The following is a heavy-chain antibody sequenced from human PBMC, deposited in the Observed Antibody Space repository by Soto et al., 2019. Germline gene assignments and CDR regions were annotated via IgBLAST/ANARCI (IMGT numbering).Heavy chain of an antibody. Sequence: EVQLLESGGGLVQPWGSLRLSCAASGFTFSTYAMTWVRQAPGKRLEWVSIISGSGGSTYYADSVKGRFIISRDNSKNTLDLQMNSLRAEDTAVYYCAKTPSPHAAAGRGGGGYFDYWGQGTLVTVSS. CDR1: GFTFSTYA. D-gene: IGHD6-13*01. J-gene: IGHJ4*02. CDR2: ISGSGGST. CDR3: AKTPSPHAAAGRGGGGYFDY. V-gene: IGHV3-23*01.